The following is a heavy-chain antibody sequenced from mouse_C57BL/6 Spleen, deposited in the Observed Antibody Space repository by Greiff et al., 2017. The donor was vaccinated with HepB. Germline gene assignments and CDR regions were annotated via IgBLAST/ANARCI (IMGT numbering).Heavy chain of an antibody. Sequence: VKLQESGAELVKPGASVKMSCKASGYTFTTYPIEWMKQNHGKSLEWIGNFHPYNDDTKYNEKFKGKATLTVEKSSSTVYLELSRLTSDDSAVYYCARRGGYEDDAMDYWGQGTSGTVSS. CDR2: FHPYNDDT. CDR1: GYTFTTYP. CDR3: ARRGGYEDDAMDY. D-gene: IGHD2-14*01. J-gene: IGHJ4*01. V-gene: IGHV1-47*01.